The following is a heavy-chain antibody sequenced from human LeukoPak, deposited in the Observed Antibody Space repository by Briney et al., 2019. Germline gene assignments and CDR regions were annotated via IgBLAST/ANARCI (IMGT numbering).Heavy chain of an antibody. CDR2: INPNSGGT. V-gene: IGHV1-2*02. CDR1: GYTFTGYY. D-gene: IGHD6-19*01. CDR3: ARVRIAVAGSGPLDY. J-gene: IGHJ4*02. Sequence: ASVKVSCKASGYTFTGYYMHWVRQAPGQGLEWMGWINPNSGGTNYAQKFQGRATMTRDTSISTAYMELSRLRSDDTAVYYCARVRIAVAGSGPLDYWGQGTLVTVSS.